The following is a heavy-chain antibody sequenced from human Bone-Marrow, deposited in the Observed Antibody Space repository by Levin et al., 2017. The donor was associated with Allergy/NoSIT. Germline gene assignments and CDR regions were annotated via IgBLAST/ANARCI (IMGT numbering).Heavy chain of an antibody. V-gene: IGHV3-11*01. Sequence: SGGSLRLSCAASGFTFSEYYMSWIRQAPGKGLEWVSSIRRSDRSTYYADSVKGRFTISRDKAKNTLHLQMNSLRDEDTAAYYCARDRWFGEVWVHPGPTYKYYGMDVWGQGTTVTVSS. CDR1: GFTFSEYY. J-gene: IGHJ6*02. D-gene: IGHD3-10*01. CDR3: ARDRWFGEVWVHPGPTYKYYGMDV. CDR2: IRRSDRST.